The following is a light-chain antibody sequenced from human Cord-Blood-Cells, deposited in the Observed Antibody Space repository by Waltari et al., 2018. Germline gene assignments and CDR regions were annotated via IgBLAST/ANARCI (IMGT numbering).Light chain of an antibody. CDR2: DVS. J-gene: IGLJ2*01. CDR3: SSYTSSSTLV. V-gene: IGLV2-14*01. CDR1: SSDVGGSNY. Sequence: QPALTQPASVSGSPGQSITISCTGTSSDVGGSNYVSWYQQHPGKAPKRMIYDVSNRPSGVSNRFSGSKSGNTASLTISGLQAEDEADYYCSSYTSSSTLVFGGGTKLTVL.